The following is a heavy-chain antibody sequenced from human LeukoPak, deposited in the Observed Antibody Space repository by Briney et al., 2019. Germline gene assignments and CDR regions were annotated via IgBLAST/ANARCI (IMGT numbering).Heavy chain of an antibody. CDR3: ARTARGYSGYEQDY. CDR1: GGSNSSSGYY. J-gene: IGHJ4*02. V-gene: IGHV4-39*01. CDR2: IYYSGST. D-gene: IGHD5-12*01. Sequence: PSETLSLTCTVSGGSNSSSGYYWGWIRQPPGKGLEWIGSIYYSGSTYYNPSLKSRVTISVDTSKNQFSLKLSSVTAADTAVYYCARTARGYSGYEQDYWGQGTLVTVSS.